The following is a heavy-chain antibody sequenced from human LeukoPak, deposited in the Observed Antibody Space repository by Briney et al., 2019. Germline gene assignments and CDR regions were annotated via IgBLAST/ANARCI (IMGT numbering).Heavy chain of an antibody. Sequence: ASVKVSCKASGYTFTTYDINWVRQATGQGLEWMGWMNPNSGNTGYAQKFQGRVTMTRNTSMGTAYMELSSLRSEDTAVYYCARANYYGSGKKDLDYWGQETLVTVSS. V-gene: IGHV1-8*02. CDR2: MNPNSGNT. J-gene: IGHJ4*02. CDR1: GYTFTTYD. D-gene: IGHD3-10*01. CDR3: ARANYYGSGKKDLDY.